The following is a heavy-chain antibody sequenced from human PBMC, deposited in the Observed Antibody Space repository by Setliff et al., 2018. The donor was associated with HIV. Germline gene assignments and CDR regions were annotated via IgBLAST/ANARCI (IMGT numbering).Heavy chain of an antibody. CDR3: AGSRGYFVKAD. CDR1: GGSFSGSY. Sequence: SETLSLTCAVYGGSFSGSYWSWIRQPPGKGLEWIGELNYDGVTNHNPSLKSRVTISVEASKIQWSLKLNSVTAADTAVYYCAGSRGYFVKADWGQGTLVTVSS. CDR2: LNYDGVT. J-gene: IGHJ4*02. V-gene: IGHV4-34*01. D-gene: IGHD3-22*01.